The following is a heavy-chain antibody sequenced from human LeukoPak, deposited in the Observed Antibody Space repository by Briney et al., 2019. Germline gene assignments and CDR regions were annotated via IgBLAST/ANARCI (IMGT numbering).Heavy chain of an antibody. Sequence: GGSLRLSCAASGFTFSSYSMSWVRQAPGKGLEWVSSISSSSSYIYYADSMKGRFTISRDNAKNSLYLQMNSLRAEDTAVYYCASYYYGSAGDAFDIWGQGTMVTVST. CDR1: GFTFSSYS. D-gene: IGHD3-10*01. J-gene: IGHJ3*02. V-gene: IGHV3-21*01. CDR3: ASYYYGSAGDAFDI. CDR2: ISSSSSYI.